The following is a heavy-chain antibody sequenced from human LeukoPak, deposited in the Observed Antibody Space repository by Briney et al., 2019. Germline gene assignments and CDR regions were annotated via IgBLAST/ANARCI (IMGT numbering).Heavy chain of an antibody. Sequence: PGGSLRLSCAASGFTFSSYAMGWVSQAPGKGLEWVSAISGSGGSTYYADSVKGRFTISRDNSKNTLYLQMNSLRAEDTAVYYCAKDLYSYGSPANYWGQGTLVTVSS. V-gene: IGHV3-23*01. D-gene: IGHD5-18*01. CDR2: ISGSGGST. CDR3: AKDLYSYGSPANY. J-gene: IGHJ4*02. CDR1: GFTFSSYA.